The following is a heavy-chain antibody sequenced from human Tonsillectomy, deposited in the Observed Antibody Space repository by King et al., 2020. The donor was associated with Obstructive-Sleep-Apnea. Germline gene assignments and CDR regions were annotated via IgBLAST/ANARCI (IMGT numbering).Heavy chain of an antibody. CDR3: VRGRVVVPVAMDNVLFDP. D-gene: IGHD2-2*01. CDR1: GGSIISDNW. J-gene: IGHJ5*02. CDR2: TSHSGST. V-gene: IGHV4-4*02. Sequence: VQLQESGPGLVKPSGTLSLTCGVSGGSIISDNWWTWVRQPPGKGLEWIGGTSHSGSTNYNPSLKSRVTISVDKSKSQFSLKLSSVTAADTAVYYCVRGRVVVPVAMDNVLFDPWGQGTLVTVSS.